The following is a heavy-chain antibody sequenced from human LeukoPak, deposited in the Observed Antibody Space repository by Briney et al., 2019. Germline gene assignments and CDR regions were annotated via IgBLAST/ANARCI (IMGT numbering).Heavy chain of an antibody. Sequence: ASVKGSCKVSGYTLSELSMHWVRQAPGKGLEWVGGFDPEDGETNYAQKFQGRVTLTEDTSTDPAYVDLSSLRSEDTAVYYCATRIVATILFDYWGQGTLVTVPS. CDR2: FDPEDGET. CDR3: ATRIVATILFDY. CDR1: GYTLSELS. V-gene: IGHV1-24*01. J-gene: IGHJ4*02. D-gene: IGHD5-12*01.